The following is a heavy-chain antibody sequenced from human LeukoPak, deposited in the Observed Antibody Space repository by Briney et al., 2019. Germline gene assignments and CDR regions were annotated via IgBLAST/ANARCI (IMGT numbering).Heavy chain of an antibody. V-gene: IGHV1-69*05. CDR3: ARDEGPDYHYYMDV. Sequence: AASVKVSCKASGGTFSSYAISWVRQAPGQGLEWMGRIIPIFGTANYAQKLQGRVTITTDESTSTAYMELSSLRSEDTAVYYCARDEGPDYHYYMDVWGKGTTVTVSS. CDR2: IIPIFGTA. J-gene: IGHJ6*03. CDR1: GGTFSSYA.